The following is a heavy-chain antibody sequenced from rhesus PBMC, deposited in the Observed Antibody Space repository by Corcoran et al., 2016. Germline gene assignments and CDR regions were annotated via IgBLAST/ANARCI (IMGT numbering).Heavy chain of an antibody. D-gene: IGHD3-3*01. V-gene: IGHV5-2*01. Sequence: EVQLVQSGAEVKRPGESLKISCKTSGYSFTSYWISWVRQMPGKDLEWMGAIYPSDSDTRYSPSFQGQVTISADKSISTAYLQWSSLKASDTATYYCAKGPYYNFWTGYYEEGYGLDSWGQGVVVTVSS. CDR1: GYSFTSYW. CDR3: AKGPYYNFWTGYYEEGYGLDS. CDR2: IYPSDSDT. J-gene: IGHJ6*01.